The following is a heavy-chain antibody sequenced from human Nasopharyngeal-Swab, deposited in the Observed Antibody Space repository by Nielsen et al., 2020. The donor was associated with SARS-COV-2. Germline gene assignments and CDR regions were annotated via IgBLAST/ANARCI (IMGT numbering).Heavy chain of an antibody. V-gene: IGHV3-23*01. CDR1: GFTFSSYA. J-gene: IGHJ2*01. D-gene: IGHD1-26*01. CDR2: ISGSAGST. Sequence: GESLKISCAASGFTFSSYAMSWVRQAPGKGLEWVSAISGSAGSTYYADSVKGRFTISRDNPKNTLNLQMDSLRAEDTVIYYCAKAQGAITYWYFDLWGRGTLVTVSS. CDR3: AKAQGAITYWYFDL.